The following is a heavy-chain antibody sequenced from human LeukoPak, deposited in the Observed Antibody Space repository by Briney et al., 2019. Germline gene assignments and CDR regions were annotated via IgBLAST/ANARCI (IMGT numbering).Heavy chain of an antibody. D-gene: IGHD2-2*01. J-gene: IGHJ5*02. Sequence: SETLSLTCTVSGGSISSGGYYWSWIRQHPGKGLEWIGYIYYSGSTYYNPSLKSRVTISVDTSKNQFSLKLSSVTAADTAVYYCARALGYCSSTSCYRSRYSWFDPWGQGTLVTVSS. CDR3: ARALGYCSSTSCYRSRYSWFDP. CDR2: IYYSGST. CDR1: GGSISSGGYY. V-gene: IGHV4-31*03.